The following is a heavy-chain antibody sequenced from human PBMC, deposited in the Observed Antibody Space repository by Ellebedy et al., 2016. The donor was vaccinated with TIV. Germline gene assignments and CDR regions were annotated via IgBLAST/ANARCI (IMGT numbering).Heavy chain of an antibody. Sequence: PGGSLRLSCAASGFTFSTYWMNWVRQAPGKGLEWVANIKQDGSQNYYVDSVKGRFTISRDNAKNSLYLQMNSLRAEDTAVYYWARAYTIDDYWGQGTLVTVSS. CDR2: IKQDGSQN. D-gene: IGHD3-16*01. CDR1: GFTFSTYW. J-gene: IGHJ4*02. CDR3: ARAYTIDDY. V-gene: IGHV3-7*01.